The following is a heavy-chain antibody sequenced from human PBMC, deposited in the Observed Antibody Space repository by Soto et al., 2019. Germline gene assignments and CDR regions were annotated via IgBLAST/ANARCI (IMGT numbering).Heavy chain of an antibody. Sequence: QVHLVQSGPEVKKPGASVKVSCEASGYKFSEHGITWVRQAPGQGLEWMGWISAFNDNTNYAQKFQGRAVMTRDTSTSTASMELKSLTYEDTAVYYCARSGYSWLDYDNGMDVWGQGTTVTVS. CDR1: GYKFSEHG. D-gene: IGHD5-18*01. CDR2: ISAFNDNT. CDR3: ARSGYSWLDYDNGMDV. V-gene: IGHV1-18*01. J-gene: IGHJ6*02.